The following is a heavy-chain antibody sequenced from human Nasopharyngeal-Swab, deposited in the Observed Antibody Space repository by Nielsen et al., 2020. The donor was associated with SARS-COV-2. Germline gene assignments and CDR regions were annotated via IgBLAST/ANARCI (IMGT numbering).Heavy chain of an antibody. CDR1: GGSISSYY. CDR3: ARDYCSSTSCYGPSYYYGMDV. V-gene: IGHV4-59*01. J-gene: IGHJ6*02. D-gene: IGHD2-2*01. CDR2: IYYSGST. Sequence: SETLSLTCTVSGGSISSYYWSWIRQPPGKGLEWIRYIYYSGSTNYNPSLKSRVTISVDTSKNQFSLKLSSVTAADTAVYHCARDYCSSTSCYGPSYYYGMDVWGQGTTVTVSS.